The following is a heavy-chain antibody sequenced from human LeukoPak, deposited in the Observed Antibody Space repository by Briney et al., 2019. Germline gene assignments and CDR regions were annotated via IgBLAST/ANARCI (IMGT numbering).Heavy chain of an antibody. CDR3: AKWESSGWSFDI. J-gene: IGHJ3*02. Sequence: GGSLRLSCAASGFTFSSYAMHWVRQAPGKGLEWVAFIRYDGSNKYYADSVKGRFTISRDNSKNTLYLQMNSLRAEDTAVYYCAKWESSGWSFDIWGQGTMVTVSS. CDR1: GFTFSSYA. CDR2: IRYDGSNK. D-gene: IGHD6-19*01. V-gene: IGHV3-30*02.